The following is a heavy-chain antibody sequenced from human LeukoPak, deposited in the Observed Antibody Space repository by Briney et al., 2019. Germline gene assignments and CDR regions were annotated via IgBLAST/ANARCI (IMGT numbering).Heavy chain of an antibody. D-gene: IGHD4-17*01. CDR2: IRYDGGNK. Sequence: GGSLRLSCAASGFTFSSYGMHWVRQAPGKGLEWVAFIRYDGGNKYYADSVKGRFTISRDNSKNTLYLQMSTLRVEDTAVYYCAKARGMTTVTSIDYWGQGTLVTVSS. V-gene: IGHV3-30*02. CDR3: AKARGMTTVTSIDY. CDR1: GFTFSSYG. J-gene: IGHJ4*02.